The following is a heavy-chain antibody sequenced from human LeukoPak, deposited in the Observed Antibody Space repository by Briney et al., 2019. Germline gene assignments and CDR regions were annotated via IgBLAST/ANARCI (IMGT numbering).Heavy chain of an antibody. Sequence: SETLSLTCAVSGGSISSSNWWSWVRQPPGKGLEWIGEIYHSGSTNYNPSLKSRVTISVDKSKNQFSLKLSSVTAADTAVYYCVKEYCSSTSCYVGWFDPWGQGTLVTVSS. J-gene: IGHJ5*02. D-gene: IGHD2-2*01. V-gene: IGHV4-4*02. CDR3: VKEYCSSTSCYVGWFDP. CDR2: IYHSGST. CDR1: GGSISSSNW.